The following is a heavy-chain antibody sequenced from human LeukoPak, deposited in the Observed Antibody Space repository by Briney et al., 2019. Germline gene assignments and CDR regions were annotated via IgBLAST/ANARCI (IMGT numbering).Heavy chain of an antibody. CDR2: INPSGGRT. D-gene: IGHD3-16*02. CDR3: ARGPASGPSYDYVWGSYRDRPDDVFDI. CDR1: GYTFTRYY. V-gene: IGHV1-46*01. Sequence: ASVKVSCKASGYTFTRYYLHWVRQAPGQGLEWMGIINPSGGRTNNAQQFQGRVTMTRDTSTSTVYMQLSSLRSEDTAVYYCARGPASGPSYDYVWGSYRDRPDDVFDIWGQGTMVTVSS. J-gene: IGHJ3*02.